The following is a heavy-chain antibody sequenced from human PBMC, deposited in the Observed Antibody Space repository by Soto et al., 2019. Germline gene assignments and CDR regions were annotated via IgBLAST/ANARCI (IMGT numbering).Heavy chain of an antibody. CDR3: ARVSADHNWFDP. J-gene: IGHJ5*02. CDR2: IYTSGST. Sequence: SETLSLTYTVSGGSISSYYWSCIRQPAGKGLEWIGRIYTSGSTNYNPSLKSRVTMSVDTSKNQFSLKLSSVTAADTAVYYCARVSADHNWFDPWGQGTLVTVSS. D-gene: IGHD2-2*01. CDR1: GGSISSYY. V-gene: IGHV4-4*07.